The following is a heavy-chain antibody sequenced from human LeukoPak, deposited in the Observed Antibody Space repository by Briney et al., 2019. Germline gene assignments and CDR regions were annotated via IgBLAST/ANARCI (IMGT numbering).Heavy chain of an antibody. Sequence: PETLSLTCTVSGGSISSYYWSWIRQPPGKGLEWIGYIYYSGSTNYNPSLKSRVTISVDTSKNQFSLKLSSVTAADTAVYYCARGVDSNSDYWGQGTLVTVSS. CDR2: IYYSGST. D-gene: IGHD4-11*01. CDR3: ARGVDSNSDY. CDR1: GGSISSYY. V-gene: IGHV4-59*01. J-gene: IGHJ4*02.